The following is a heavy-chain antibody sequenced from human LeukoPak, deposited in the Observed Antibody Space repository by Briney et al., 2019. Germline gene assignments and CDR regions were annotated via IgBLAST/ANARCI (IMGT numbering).Heavy chain of an antibody. CDR3: ARAPIYYYMDV. Sequence: GGSLRLSCAASGFTFSSYAMHWVRQAPGKGLEWVAVISYDGSNKYYADSVKGRFTISRDNSKNTLYLQMNSLRAEDTAVYYCARAPIYYYMDVWGKGTTVTVSS. CDR2: ISYDGSNK. V-gene: IGHV3-30*04. J-gene: IGHJ6*03. CDR1: GFTFSSYA.